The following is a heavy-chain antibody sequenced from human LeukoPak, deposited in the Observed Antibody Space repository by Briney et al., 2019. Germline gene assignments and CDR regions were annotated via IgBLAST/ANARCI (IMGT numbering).Heavy chain of an antibody. J-gene: IGHJ4*02. Sequence: SETLSLTCTVSGDSIDTYYWSWIRQPPGKGLEWIGSIYYSGSAYYNPSLKSRLTISVDTSKNQFSLKLSSVTAADTAVYYCAGPYYYDSSAYYQPFDYWGQGALVAVSS. CDR1: GDSIDTYY. D-gene: IGHD3-22*01. CDR3: AGPYYYDSSAYYQPFDY. V-gene: IGHV4-39*01. CDR2: IYYSGSA.